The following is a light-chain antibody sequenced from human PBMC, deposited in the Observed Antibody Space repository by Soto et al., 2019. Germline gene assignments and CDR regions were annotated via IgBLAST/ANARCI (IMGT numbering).Light chain of an antibody. V-gene: IGKV1-39*01. J-gene: IGKJ5*01. CDR1: QSISSY. CDR2: AAS. Sequence: DIQMTQSPSSLSASVGDRVTITCRASQSISSYLNWYQQKPGKAPKLLIYAASSLQSGVPSRFSGSGSGTDFTLTIRSLQPDDFATYYCQQSYTTPPITFGPGTRLEIK. CDR3: QQSYTTPPIT.